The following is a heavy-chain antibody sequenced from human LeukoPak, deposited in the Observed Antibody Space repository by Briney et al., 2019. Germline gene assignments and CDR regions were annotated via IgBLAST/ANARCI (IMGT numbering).Heavy chain of an antibody. CDR1: GLTFTSSA. CDR3: AADREDSYGSYYYYGMDV. CDR2: IVVGSGNT. V-gene: IGHV1-58*02. Sequence: GTSVKVSCKASGLTFTSSAMQWVRQARGQRLGWIGWIVVGSGNTNYAQKFQERVTITRDMSTSTAYMELSSLRSEDTAVYYCAADREDSYGSYYYYGMDVWGQGTTVTVSS. D-gene: IGHD5-18*01. J-gene: IGHJ6*02.